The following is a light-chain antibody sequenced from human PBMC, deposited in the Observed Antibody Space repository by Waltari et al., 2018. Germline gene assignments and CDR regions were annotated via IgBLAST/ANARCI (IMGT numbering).Light chain of an antibody. CDR2: DVR. CDR1: SSDVGGYNY. V-gene: IGLV2-14*01. CDR3: SSYTSSSTRV. J-gene: IGLJ3*02. Sequence: QSALTQPASVSGSPGQSITISCTGTSSDVGGYNYGSWYQQHPGKAPKLMIYDVRKRPSGGSNRFAGSKSGNTASLTISGLQAEDEADYYCSSYTSSSTRVFGGGTKLTVL.